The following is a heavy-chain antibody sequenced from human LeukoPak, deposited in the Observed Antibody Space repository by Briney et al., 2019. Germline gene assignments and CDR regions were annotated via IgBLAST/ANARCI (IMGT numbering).Heavy chain of an antibody. V-gene: IGHV3-30-3*01. J-gene: IGHJ6*02. CDR1: GFTFSRYA. Sequence: PGGSLRLSCAASGFTFSRYAMHWVRQAPGKGLEWVAVISYDGTNKYYADSVKGRFTISRDNSKNTLYLQMNSLRAEDTAVYYCARGGGGPAAMPLALGMDVWGQGTTVTVSS. CDR2: ISYDGTNK. CDR3: ARGGGGPAAMPLALGMDV. D-gene: IGHD2-2*01.